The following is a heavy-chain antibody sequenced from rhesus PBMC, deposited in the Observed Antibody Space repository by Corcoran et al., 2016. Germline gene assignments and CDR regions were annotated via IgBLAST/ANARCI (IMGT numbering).Heavy chain of an antibody. CDR2: IYGSSTST. D-gene: IGHD6-31*01. Sequence: QVQLQESGPGVVKPSETLSLTCSVSGGSISDSYRWSWIRQPPGKGLEWIGYIYGSSTSTNYNPSLKSRVTISKDTSKNQFALKLSSVTAADTAVYYCARGPYSSGYDYWGQGDLVTVSS. CDR1: GGSISDSYR. V-gene: IGHV4S10*01. CDR3: ARGPYSSGYDY. J-gene: IGHJ4*01.